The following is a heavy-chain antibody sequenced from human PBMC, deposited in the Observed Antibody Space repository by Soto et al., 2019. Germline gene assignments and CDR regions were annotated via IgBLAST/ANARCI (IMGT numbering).Heavy chain of an antibody. V-gene: IGHV1-69*01. CDR3: ARDRDDYGSGNYYNRIDF. Sequence: QVQLVQSGAEVKKPGSSVKVSCKASGGTFSSYAISWVRQAPGQGLEWMGGIIPISGTPNYAQRFQGRVTITADESTSTAYMELSRLRSEDTAVYYCARDRDDYGSGNYYNRIDFWGQGTLVTVSS. CDR1: GGTFSSYA. CDR2: IIPISGTP. D-gene: IGHD3-10*01. J-gene: IGHJ4*02.